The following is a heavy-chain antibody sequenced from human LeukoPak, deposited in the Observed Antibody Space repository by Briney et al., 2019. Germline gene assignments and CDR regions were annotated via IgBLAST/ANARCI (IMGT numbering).Heavy chain of an antibody. D-gene: IGHD3-16*02. CDR2: INHSGST. CDR1: GGSFSGYY. CDR3: ARGIPGRSIDY. J-gene: IGHJ4*02. Sequence: PSETLSLTCAVHGGSFSGYYWSWIRQPPGKGLEWIGEINHSGSTNYNPSLKSRVTISVDTSKNQFSLKLSSVTAADTAVYYCARGIPGRSIDYWGQGTLVTVSS. V-gene: IGHV4-34*01.